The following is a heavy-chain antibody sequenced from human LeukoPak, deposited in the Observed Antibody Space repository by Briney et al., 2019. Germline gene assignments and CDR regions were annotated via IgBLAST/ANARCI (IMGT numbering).Heavy chain of an antibody. V-gene: IGHV4-34*01. CDR2: INHSGST. Sequence: PSETLSLTCAVYGGSFSGYYWSWIRQPPGKGLEWIGEINHSGSTNYNPSLKSRVTISVDTSKNQFSLKLSSVTAADTAVYYCARDRYYYGSESYYDYWGQGTLVTVSS. D-gene: IGHD3-10*01. CDR1: GGSFSGYY. J-gene: IGHJ4*02. CDR3: ARDRYYYGSESYYDY.